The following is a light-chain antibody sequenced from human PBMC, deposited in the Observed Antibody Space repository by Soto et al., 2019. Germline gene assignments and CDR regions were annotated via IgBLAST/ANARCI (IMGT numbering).Light chain of an antibody. CDR2: GSS. V-gene: IGKV3-20*01. CDR1: QTISSNN. CDR3: QQYGASPRT. Sequence: DIVMTQSPGTLSLSPGERATLSCRASQTISSNNLAWYQQKPGQSPMLLIYGSSSRATGIPDRFSGRGSGTDFTLTISRLEPEDFAVYYCQQYGASPRTFGQGTKVEI. J-gene: IGKJ1*01.